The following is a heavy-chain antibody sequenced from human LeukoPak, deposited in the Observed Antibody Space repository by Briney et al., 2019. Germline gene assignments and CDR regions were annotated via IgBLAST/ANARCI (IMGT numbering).Heavy chain of an antibody. CDR1: GFTFRNYA. D-gene: IGHD3-22*01. Sequence: GGSLRLSCAASGFTFRNYAMNWVRQAPGKGLEWVSSIAATNGSTYYADSVKGRFTISRDNSKNTLYPQMNSLRAEDTAVYYCAREPHFDSSRMPVGYWGQGTLVTASS. CDR3: AREPHFDSSRMPVGY. CDR2: IAATNGST. V-gene: IGHV3-23*01. J-gene: IGHJ4*02.